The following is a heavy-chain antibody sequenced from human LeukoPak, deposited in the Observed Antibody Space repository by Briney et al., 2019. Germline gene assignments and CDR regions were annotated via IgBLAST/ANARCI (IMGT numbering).Heavy chain of an antibody. D-gene: IGHD6-19*01. J-gene: IGHJ4*02. CDR2: IYTSGST. V-gene: IGHV4-61*02. CDR1: GGSISSGSYY. Sequence: NPSETLSLTCTVSGGSISSGSYYWSWIRQPAGKGLEWIGRIYTSGSTNYNPSLKSRVTISVDTSKNQFSLKLSSVTAADTAVYYCARESAGYSSGWTPGYWGQGTQVTVSS. CDR3: ARESAGYSSGWTPGY.